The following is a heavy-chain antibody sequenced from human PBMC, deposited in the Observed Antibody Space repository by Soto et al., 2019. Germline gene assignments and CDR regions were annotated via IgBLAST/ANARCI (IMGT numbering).Heavy chain of an antibody. D-gene: IGHD4-17*01. Sequence: PGGSLRLSCAASGFTFSSYGMHWVRQAPGKGLEWVAVISYDGSNKYYADSVKGRFTISRDNSKNTLYLQMNSLRAEDTAVYYCAQDLTVDRPPYYYYYYGMDVWGQGTTVNVSS. J-gene: IGHJ6*02. CDR2: ISYDGSNK. V-gene: IGHV3-30*18. CDR1: GFTFSSYG. CDR3: AQDLTVDRPPYYYYYYGMDV.